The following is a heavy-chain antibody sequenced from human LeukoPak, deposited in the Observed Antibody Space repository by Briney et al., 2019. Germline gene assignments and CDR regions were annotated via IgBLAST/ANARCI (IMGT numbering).Heavy chain of an antibody. J-gene: IGHJ6*02. CDR3: ARDGITMVRGVTFDYGMDV. CDR1: GYTFTSYY. V-gene: IGHV1-46*01. Sequence: ASVKVSCKASGYTFTSYYMHWVRQAPGQGLEWMGIINPSGGSTSYAQKFQGRVTMTRGTSTSTVYMELSSLRSEDTAVYYCARDGITMVRGVTFDYGMDVWGQGTTVTVSS. D-gene: IGHD3-10*01. CDR2: INPSGGST.